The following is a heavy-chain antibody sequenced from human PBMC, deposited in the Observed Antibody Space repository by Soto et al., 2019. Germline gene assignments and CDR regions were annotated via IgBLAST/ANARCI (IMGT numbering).Heavy chain of an antibody. Sequence: SETLSLTCTVSGGSISSSSYYWGWIRQPPGKGLEWIGSIHYSGSTYYNPSLKSRVTISVDTSKNQFSLKLSSVTAADTAVYYCARQGHGDSTPVYYGMDVWGQGTTVTVSS. CDR1: GGSISSSSYY. CDR3: ARQGHGDSTPVYYGMDV. CDR2: IHYSGST. J-gene: IGHJ6*02. V-gene: IGHV4-39*01. D-gene: IGHD4-17*01.